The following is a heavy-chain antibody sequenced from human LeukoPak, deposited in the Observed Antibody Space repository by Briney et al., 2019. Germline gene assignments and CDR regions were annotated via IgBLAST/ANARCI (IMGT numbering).Heavy chain of an antibody. CDR1: GYTFTSHY. CDR3: ARAVDYGDYLDY. V-gene: IGHV1-46*01. CDR2: INPSGSST. D-gene: IGHD4-17*01. Sequence: ASVKVSCKASGYTFTSHYMHWVRQAPGQGLEWMGLINPSGSSTLYAQKFQGRVTMTTDTSTSTAYMELRSLRSDDTAVYYCARAVDYGDYLDYWGQGTLVTVSS. J-gene: IGHJ4*02.